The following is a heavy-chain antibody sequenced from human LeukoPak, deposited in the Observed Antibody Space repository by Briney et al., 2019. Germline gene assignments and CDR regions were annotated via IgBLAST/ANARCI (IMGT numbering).Heavy chain of an antibody. J-gene: IGHJ4*02. CDR3: ARHSSHGIGAAGSSFDY. V-gene: IGHV4-59*08. D-gene: IGHD6-13*01. CDR2: IYYSGST. Sequence: SETLSLTCTVSGGSISSYYWSWIRQPPGKGLEWIGYIYYSGSTNYNPSLKSRVTISVDTSKNQFSLKLSSVTAADTAVYYCARHSSHGIGAAGSSFDYWGQGTLVTVSS. CDR1: GGSISSYY.